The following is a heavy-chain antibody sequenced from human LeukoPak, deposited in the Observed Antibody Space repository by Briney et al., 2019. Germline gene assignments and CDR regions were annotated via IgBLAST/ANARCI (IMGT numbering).Heavy chain of an antibody. D-gene: IGHD2-15*01. CDR3: GHVVTVAGGMDV. J-gene: IGHJ6*04. Sequence: ASVTVSCKASGGSFSSYAISWVRQAPGQGLEWMGGIIPIFGTANYAQKFQGRVTITADKSTSTAYMELSSLRSEDTAVYYCGHVVTVAGGMDVWGKGTTVTVSS. CDR2: IIPIFGTA. CDR1: GGSFSSYA. V-gene: IGHV1-69*06.